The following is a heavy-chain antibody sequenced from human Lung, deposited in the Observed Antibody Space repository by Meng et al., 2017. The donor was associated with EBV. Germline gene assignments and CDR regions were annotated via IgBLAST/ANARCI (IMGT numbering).Heavy chain of an antibody. CDR3: ANAGRFGESLGDY. Sequence: QLQASGPGLVKPLETLSLTCTVSVGSVISGGYYWSWIRQQPGKGLEWIGYIYYTGSSFYNPSLKSRVTISVDTSKNQFFLNLSSVTAADTAVYYCANAGRFGESLGDYWGQGILVTVSS. CDR2: IYYTGSS. J-gene: IGHJ4*02. D-gene: IGHD3-10*01. CDR1: VGSVISGGYY. V-gene: IGHV4-31*03.